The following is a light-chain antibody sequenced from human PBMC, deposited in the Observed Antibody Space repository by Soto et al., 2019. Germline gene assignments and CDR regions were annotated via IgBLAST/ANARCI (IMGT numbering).Light chain of an antibody. CDR2: DTN. Sequence: QAVVTQEPSLTVSPGGTVTLTCDSSTGAVTSGHYPYWFQQKPGHAPRTLIYDTNNKHSWTPARFSGSLLGGKAALTLSGAQPEDEAEYYCLLFYSGPRVFGGGTKLTFL. J-gene: IGLJ3*02. CDR1: TGAVTSGHY. V-gene: IGLV7-46*01. CDR3: LLFYSGPRV.